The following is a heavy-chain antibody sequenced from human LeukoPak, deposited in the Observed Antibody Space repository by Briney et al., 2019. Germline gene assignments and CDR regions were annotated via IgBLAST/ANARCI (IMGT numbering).Heavy chain of an antibody. CDR1: GYTFTTYG. J-gene: IGHJ4*02. CDR3: AREGLGELTLDC. Sequence: ASVKVSCKASGYTFTTYGITWVRQAPGQGLEWMGWISTDNGDTNYAQKLQGRVTMTTDTSTSTAYMELRSLRSDDTAVYYCAREGLGELTLDCWGQGTLVTVSS. D-gene: IGHD3-16*01. V-gene: IGHV1-18*01. CDR2: ISTDNGDT.